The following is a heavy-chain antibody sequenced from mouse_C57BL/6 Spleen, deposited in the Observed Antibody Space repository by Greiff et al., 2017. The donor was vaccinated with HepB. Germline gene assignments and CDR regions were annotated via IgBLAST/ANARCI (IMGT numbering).Heavy chain of an antibody. V-gene: IGHV1-26*01. J-gene: IGHJ4*01. CDR2: INPNNGGT. CDR3: ALSPLYGYAMDY. D-gene: IGHD1-1*01. Sequence: EVQLQQSGPELVKPGASVKISCKASGYTFTDYYMNWVKQSHGKSLEWIGDINPNNGGTSYNQKFKGKATLTVDKSSSTAYMELRSLTSEDSAVYYCALSPLYGYAMDYWGQGTSVTVSS. CDR1: GYTFTDYY.